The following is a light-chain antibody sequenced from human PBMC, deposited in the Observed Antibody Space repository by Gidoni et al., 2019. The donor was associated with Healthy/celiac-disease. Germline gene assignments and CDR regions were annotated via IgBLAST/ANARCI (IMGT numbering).Light chain of an antibody. Sequence: LQLAPSPSSLSASVGDRVTLTCRASQSISSYLNWYQQKPGKAPKLLIYAASSLQSGVPSRFSGSGSGTDFTLTISSLQPEDFATYYCQQSYSTPWTFGQXTKVEIK. CDR3: QQSYSTPWT. CDR1: QSISSY. J-gene: IGKJ1*01. V-gene: IGKV1-39*01. CDR2: AAS.